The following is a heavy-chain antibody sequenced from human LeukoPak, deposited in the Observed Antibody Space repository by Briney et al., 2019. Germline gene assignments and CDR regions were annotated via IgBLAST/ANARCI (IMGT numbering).Heavy chain of an antibody. D-gene: IGHD3-22*01. V-gene: IGHV3-23*01. J-gene: IGHJ4*02. CDR1: GFTFSSYA. CDR3: AKDLRWAYSYDSSGYLFDY. CDR2: ISGSGGST. Sequence: GGSLRLPHAASGFTFSSYAMSGARQARGRGLEWVSAISGSGGSTYYADSVKGRVTISRDNSTNTLYLQMNSLRAEDTAVYYCAKDLRWAYSYDSSGYLFDYWGQGTLVTVSS.